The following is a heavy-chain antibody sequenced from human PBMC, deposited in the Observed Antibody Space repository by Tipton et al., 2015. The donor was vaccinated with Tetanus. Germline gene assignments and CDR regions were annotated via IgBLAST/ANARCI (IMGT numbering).Heavy chain of an antibody. D-gene: IGHD5-12*01. CDR3: ARANNDYPKKGPFDY. Sequence: LRLSCSVSGASVSRSSHYWTWIRQPPGEEPEWVGYVYHNGNTNYHPSLKGRLTISVDTSKNQFSLNLKSVITADTAIYYCARANNDYPKKGPFDYWGQGILVTVSS. CDR2: VYHNGNT. CDR1: GASVSRSSHY. J-gene: IGHJ4*02. V-gene: IGHV4-61*01.